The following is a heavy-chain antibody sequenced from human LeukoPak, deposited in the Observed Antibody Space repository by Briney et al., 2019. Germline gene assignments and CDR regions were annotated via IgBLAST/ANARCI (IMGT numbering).Heavy chain of an antibody. V-gene: IGHV3-30*02. D-gene: IGHD6-13*01. J-gene: IGHJ4*02. CDR2: IRYDGSNK. Sequence: GGSLRLSCAASGFTFSSYGMHWVRQAPGKGLEWVAFIRYDGSNKYYADSVKGRFTISRDNSKNTLYLQMNSLRAEDMAVYYCAKDLSSSWYYFDYWGQGTLVTVSS. CDR1: GFTFSSYG. CDR3: AKDLSSSWYYFDY.